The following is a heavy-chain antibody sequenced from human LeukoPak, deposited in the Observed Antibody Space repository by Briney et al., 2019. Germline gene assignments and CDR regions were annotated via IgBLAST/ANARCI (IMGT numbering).Heavy chain of an antibody. CDR3: ARGIAVAGRGY. V-gene: IGHV1-3*01. CDR2: IHAGNGNT. CDR1: GHTFTSYA. D-gene: IGHD6-19*01. Sequence: ASVTVSCKASGHTFTSYAMHWVRQAPGQRLEWMGWIHAGNGNTKYSQKFQGRVTITRDTSARAAYMGLSSLRAEDTAACYCARGIAVAGRGYSGQGTLVTVSS. J-gene: IGHJ4*02.